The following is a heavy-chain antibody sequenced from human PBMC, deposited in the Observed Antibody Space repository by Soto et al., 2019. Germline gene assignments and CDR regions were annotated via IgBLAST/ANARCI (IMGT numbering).Heavy chain of an antibody. Sequence: SETLSLTCAMFGGSFSDFYWTWIRQPPGKGLEWIGEISHGGTTKDNPSLRSRVTISVDTSKNQFSLTLTSVTAADTALYYCPRGHTRRTSLSRRSFIIEKLLDSCGQRTLVTVS. V-gene: IGHV4-34*01. D-gene: IGHD3-10*01. CDR2: ISHGGTT. J-gene: IGHJ4*02. CDR1: GGSFSDFY. CDR3: PRGHTRRTSLSRRSFIIEKLLDS.